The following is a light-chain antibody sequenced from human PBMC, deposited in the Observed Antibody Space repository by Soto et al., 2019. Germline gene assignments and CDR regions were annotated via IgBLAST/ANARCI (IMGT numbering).Light chain of an antibody. V-gene: IGKV1-12*01. Sequence: DIQMTQSPSSVSASVGDRVTITCRASQSISSWLAWYQQKPGKAPKLLIYAASSLQSGVPSRFSGSGFGTDFTLTISSLEPEDFAVYYCQQRSNWPPRTFGGGTKVDIK. CDR3: QQRSNWPPRT. J-gene: IGKJ4*01. CDR1: QSISSW. CDR2: AAS.